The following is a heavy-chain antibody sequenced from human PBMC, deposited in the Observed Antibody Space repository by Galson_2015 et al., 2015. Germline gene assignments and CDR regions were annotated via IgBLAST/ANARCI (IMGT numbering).Heavy chain of an antibody. D-gene: IGHD2-8*01. CDR2: ISSSGSTI. CDR1: GFTFSDYY. V-gene: IGHV3-11*01. Sequence: SLRLSCAASGFTFSDYYMSWLRQAPGKGLEWVSYISSSGSTIYYADSVKGRFTISRDNAKNSLYLQMNSLRAEDTAVYYCARSVIGYCTNGVCYRYSSYAMDVWGQGTTVTVSS. J-gene: IGHJ6*02. CDR3: ARSVIGYCTNGVCYRYSSYAMDV.